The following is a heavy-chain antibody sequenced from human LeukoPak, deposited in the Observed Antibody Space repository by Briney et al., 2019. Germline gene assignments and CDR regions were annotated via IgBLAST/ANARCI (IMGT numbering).Heavy chain of an antibody. CDR3: ARRVDTAMVTPYYFDY. CDR1: GYSFTSYW. V-gene: IGHV5-51*01. CDR2: IYPGDSDT. Sequence: GESLKISCKGSGYSFTSYWIGWVRQMPGKGLEWMGIIYPGDSDTRYSPSFQGQVTISADKSISTAYLQWSSLKASDTAMYYCARRVDTAMVTPYYFDYWGQGTLVTVSS. D-gene: IGHD5-18*01. J-gene: IGHJ4*02.